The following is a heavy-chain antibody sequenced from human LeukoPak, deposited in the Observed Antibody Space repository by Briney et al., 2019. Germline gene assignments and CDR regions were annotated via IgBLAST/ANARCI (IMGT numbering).Heavy chain of an antibody. Sequence: GGSLRLSCTVSGFTLSSYEMSWIRQAPGKGLEWVSSIDYSGGSSYYADSAKGRFTISRDNSKNTLYLQMNSLRAEDTAIYYCTKGSGGFAYYYYMDVWGKGTTVTISS. CDR2: IDYSGGSS. V-gene: IGHV3-23*01. CDR3: TKGSGGFAYYYYMDV. D-gene: IGHD1-26*01. CDR1: GFTLSSYE. J-gene: IGHJ6*03.